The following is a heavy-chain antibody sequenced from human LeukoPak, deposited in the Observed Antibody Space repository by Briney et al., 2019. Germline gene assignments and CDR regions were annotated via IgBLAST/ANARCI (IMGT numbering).Heavy chain of an antibody. Sequence: GGSLRLSCAASGFTFSRYNMNWVRQAPGKGQERVSSISRTGNYIYYADSVKGRFTISRDNAQNSLFLQMNSLRVEDTAVYYCARVLETDCSGGSCYSGLDYWGQGTLVTVSS. V-gene: IGHV3-21*01. CDR1: GFTFSRYN. CDR2: ISRTGNYI. CDR3: ARVLETDCSGGSCYSGLDY. J-gene: IGHJ4*02. D-gene: IGHD2-15*01.